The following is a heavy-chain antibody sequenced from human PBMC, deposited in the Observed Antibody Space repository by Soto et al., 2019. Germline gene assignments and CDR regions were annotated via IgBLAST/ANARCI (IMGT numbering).Heavy chain of an antibody. D-gene: IGHD6-13*01. J-gene: IGHJ6*03. CDR1: GGTFSSYA. Sequence: SVKVSCKASGGTFSSYAISWVRQAPGQGLEWMGGIIPIFGTANYAQKFQGRVTITADESTGTAYMELSSLRSEDTAVYYCARGIAAAEPPYYYYYMDVWGKGTTVTVSS. CDR2: IIPIFGTA. CDR3: ARGIAAAEPPYYYYYMDV. V-gene: IGHV1-69*13.